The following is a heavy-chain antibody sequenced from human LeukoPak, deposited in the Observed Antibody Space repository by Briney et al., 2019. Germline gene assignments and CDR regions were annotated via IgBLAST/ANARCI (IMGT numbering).Heavy chain of an antibody. D-gene: IGHD2-15*01. CDR3: AKAPVTTCSGAYCYPFDY. CDR2: TSSSDPGT. Sequence: GGSLRLSCAASGFPLSSYAMSWVRQGPGKGLEWVAATSSSDPGTYHADSVRGRFTISRDNSKNTLYLQMNRLRVEDAAVYYCAKAPVTTCSGAYCYPFDYWSQGTLVTVSS. V-gene: IGHV3-23*01. J-gene: IGHJ4*02. CDR1: GFPLSSYA.